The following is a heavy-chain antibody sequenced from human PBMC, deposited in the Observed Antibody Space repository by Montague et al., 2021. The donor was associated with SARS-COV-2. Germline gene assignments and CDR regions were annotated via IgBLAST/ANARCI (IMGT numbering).Heavy chain of an antibody. D-gene: IGHD1-26*01. V-gene: IGHV3-48*03. CDR2: ISGSGTTI. J-gene: IGHJ4*02. Sequence: SLRLSCAASEFTFSTYEMNWVRQAPGKGLEWVSYISGSGTTIYCADSVKGRFTISRDNAKKSLYLQMNSLRAEDTGIYYCARDRNMIQGIFPYYSGMDYWGQGTLVTVSS. CDR1: EFTFSTYE. CDR3: ARDRNMIQGIFPYYSGMDY.